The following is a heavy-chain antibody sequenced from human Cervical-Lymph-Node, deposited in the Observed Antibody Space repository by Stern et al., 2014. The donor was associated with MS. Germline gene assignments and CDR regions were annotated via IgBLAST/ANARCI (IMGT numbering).Heavy chain of an antibody. Sequence: QVQLVQSGAEVKRPGSSVKVSCKASGGTFSNDAFSWVRQAPGQGLEWMGLITPVFQRTRYAQKFQGRVTITADESTTTVYMELSGLRSEDTAVYYCARSLMIVERTLDYWGQGTLVTVSS. V-gene: IGHV1-69*01. CDR2: ITPVFQRT. J-gene: IGHJ4*02. D-gene: IGHD3-22*01. CDR1: GGTFSNDA. CDR3: ARSLMIVERTLDY.